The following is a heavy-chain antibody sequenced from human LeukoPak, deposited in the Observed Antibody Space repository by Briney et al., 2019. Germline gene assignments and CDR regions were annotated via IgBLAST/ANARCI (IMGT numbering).Heavy chain of an antibody. CDR2: MNPNSGNT. CDR1: GYTFTSYD. V-gene: IGHV1-8*01. CDR3: ARGRYGDYLYYYGMDV. Sequence: ASVKVSWKASGYTFTSYDINWVRQATGQGLEWMGWMNPNSGNTGYAQKFQGRVTMTRNTSISTAYMELSSLRSEDTAVYYCARGRYGDYLYYYGMDVWGQGTTVTVSS. J-gene: IGHJ6*02. D-gene: IGHD4-17*01.